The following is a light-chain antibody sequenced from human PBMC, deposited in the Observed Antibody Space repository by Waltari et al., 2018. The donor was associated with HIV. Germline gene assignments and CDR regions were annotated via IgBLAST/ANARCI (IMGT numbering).Light chain of an antibody. Sequence: QSALTQPASVSGSPGQSITIPCVGTSSDVGGYKYVSWYQQTPGQAPRLMIYDVSNRPSGVSNRFSGSKSGNTASLTISGLRTEDEANYYCSSFTKDFTVIFGGGTKVTIL. CDR2: DVS. J-gene: IGLJ2*01. CDR1: SSDVGGYKY. V-gene: IGLV2-14*03. CDR3: SSFTKDFTVI.